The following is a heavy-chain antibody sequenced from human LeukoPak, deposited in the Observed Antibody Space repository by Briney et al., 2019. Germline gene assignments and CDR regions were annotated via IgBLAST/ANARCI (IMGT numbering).Heavy chain of an antibody. D-gene: IGHD2-15*01. V-gene: IGHV3-74*01. CDR1: GFTFSSYW. Sequence: GGSLRLSCAAYGFTFSSYWKHWVHQAPGKGLVWVSRINTDGSTTTYADSVRGRFTISRDNARNTLFLQMNSLRAEDTAVYYCARVGCSGGSCYSNYYGMDVWGQGTTVTVSS. J-gene: IGHJ6*02. CDR2: INTDGSTT. CDR3: ARVGCSGGSCYSNYYGMDV.